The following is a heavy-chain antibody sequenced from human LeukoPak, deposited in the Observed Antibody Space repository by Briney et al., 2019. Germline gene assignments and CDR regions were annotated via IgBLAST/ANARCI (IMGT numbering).Heavy chain of an antibody. Sequence: PSETLSLTCTVSGGSISSSSYYWGWIRQPPGKGLEWIGSIYYSGSTYYNPSLKSRVTISVDTSKNQFSLKLSSVTAADTAVYYCARAQQFGSFDYWGQGTLVTVSS. CDR2: IYYSGST. D-gene: IGHD3-16*01. V-gene: IGHV4-39*07. CDR3: ARAQQFGSFDY. J-gene: IGHJ4*02. CDR1: GGSISSSSYY.